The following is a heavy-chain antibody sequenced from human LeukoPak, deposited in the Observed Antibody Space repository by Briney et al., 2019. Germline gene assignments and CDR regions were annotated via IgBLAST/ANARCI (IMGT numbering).Heavy chain of an antibody. CDR1: GGSISSSSYY. J-gene: IGHJ3*02. CDR3: AKIHQNRVVVGAKGAFDI. CDR2: IYYSGST. V-gene: IGHV4-39*07. D-gene: IGHD2-15*01. Sequence: SETLSLTCTVSGGSISSSSYYWGWIRQPPGKGLEWIGSIYYSGSTYYNPSLKSRVTISVDTSKNQFSLKLSSVTAEDTAIYYCAKIHQNRVVVGAKGAFDIWGQGTVVTVSS.